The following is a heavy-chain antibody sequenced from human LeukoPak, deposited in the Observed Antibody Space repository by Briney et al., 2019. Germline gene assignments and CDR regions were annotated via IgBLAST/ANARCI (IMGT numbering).Heavy chain of an antibody. D-gene: IGHD4-17*01. CDR2: IYASGST. V-gene: IGHV4-4*07. CDR1: GCSINNYY. CDR3: ARGDFWVYGDYWNAFDI. J-gene: IGHJ3*02. Sequence: PSETLSLTCTVSGCSINNYYWTWIRQPAGKGREWIGRIYASGSTNYNPSLKSRVTMSVDTSKNQFSLKLSSVTAADTAVYYCARGDFWVYGDYWNAFDIWGQGTMVTVSS.